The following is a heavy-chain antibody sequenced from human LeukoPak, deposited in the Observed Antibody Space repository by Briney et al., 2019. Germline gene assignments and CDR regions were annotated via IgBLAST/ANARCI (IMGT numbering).Heavy chain of an antibody. D-gene: IGHD3-10*01. CDR3: AKAPGRAPDY. J-gene: IGHJ4*02. Sequence: ASVKVSCKASGYTFTSYYTHWVRQAPGQGLEWMGIINPSGGSTSYAQRFQGRVTMTRDTSTSTVYMELSSLRSEDTAVYYCAKAPGRAPDYWGQGTLVTVSS. V-gene: IGHV1-46*01. CDR2: INPSGGST. CDR1: GYTFTSYY.